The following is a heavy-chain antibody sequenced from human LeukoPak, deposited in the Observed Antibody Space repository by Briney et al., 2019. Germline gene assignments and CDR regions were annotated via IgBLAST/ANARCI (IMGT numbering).Heavy chain of an antibody. Sequence: GASVKVSCKVSGYTLTELSMHWVRQAPGKGLEWMGGFDPEDGETIYAQKFLGRVTMTGNTSISTVYMELSSLRSDDTAVYYCSRNRGLQLREGYDDYWGQGTLVTVSS. CDR3: SRNRGLQLREGYDDY. J-gene: IGHJ4*02. V-gene: IGHV1-24*01. CDR1: GYTLTELS. CDR2: FDPEDGET. D-gene: IGHD4-11*01.